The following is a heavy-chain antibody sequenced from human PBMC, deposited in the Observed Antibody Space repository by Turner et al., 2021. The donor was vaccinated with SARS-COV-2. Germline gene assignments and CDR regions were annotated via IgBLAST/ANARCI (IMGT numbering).Heavy chain of an antibody. CDR2: ISGSGGTT. CDR3: AKADRVMIVVVITLFDY. CDR1: GFTFSSYA. D-gene: IGHD3-22*01. Sequence: EVQLFESGGGLVQPGGSLSLSCAASGFTFSSYAMSWVRQAPGKGLEWVSAISGSGGTTYYADAVKGRFTISRDNSKNTLYLQMNSLRAEDTAVYYCAKADRVMIVVVITLFDYWGQGTLVTVSS. J-gene: IGHJ4*02. V-gene: IGHV3-23*01.